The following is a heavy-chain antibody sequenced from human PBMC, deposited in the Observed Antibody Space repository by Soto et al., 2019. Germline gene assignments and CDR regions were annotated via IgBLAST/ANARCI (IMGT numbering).Heavy chain of an antibody. J-gene: IGHJ6*02. V-gene: IGHV1-18*01. CDR1: GYTFSTSG. D-gene: IGHD6-6*01. Sequence: QAQLEQSGAEVKKPGASVKVSCKSSGYTFSTSGISWVRQAPGQGLEWMGWISTYNGDANYAQRFQGRVTMTTDTSXCTTFMELRSLRSDDTAMYYCAREGPRPYYYYGMDVWGQGTTVTVSS. CDR3: AREGPRPYYYYGMDV. CDR2: ISTYNGDA.